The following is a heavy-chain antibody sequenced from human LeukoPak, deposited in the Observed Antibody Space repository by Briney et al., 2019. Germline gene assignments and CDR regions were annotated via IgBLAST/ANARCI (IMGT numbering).Heavy chain of an antibody. D-gene: IGHD4-17*01. V-gene: IGHV1-46*01. CDR1: GYTFTSYY. J-gene: IGHJ4*02. CDR2: INPSGGST. CDR3: ARDIVSSFLKGATVTHVFDY. Sequence: GASVKVSCKASGYTFTSYYMHWVRQAPGQGLEWMGIINPSGGSTSYAQKFQGRVTMTRDTSTSTVYMELSRLRSDDTAVYYCARDIVSSFLKGATVTHVFDYWGQGTLVTVSS.